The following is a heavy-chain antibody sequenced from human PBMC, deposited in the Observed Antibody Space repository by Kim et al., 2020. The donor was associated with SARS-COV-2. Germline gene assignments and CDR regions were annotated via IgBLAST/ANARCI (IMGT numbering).Heavy chain of an antibody. CDR1: GFTFSSYW. J-gene: IGHJ4*02. CDR2: INSDGSST. V-gene: IGHV3-74*01. D-gene: IGHD2-15*01. Sequence: GGSLRLSCAASGFTFSSYWMHWVRQAPGKGLVWVSRINSDGSSTSYADSVKGRFTISRDNAKNTLYLQMNSVRAEDTAVYYCACDYGGNWAVDYWGQGTLVTVSS. CDR3: ACDYGGNWAVDY.